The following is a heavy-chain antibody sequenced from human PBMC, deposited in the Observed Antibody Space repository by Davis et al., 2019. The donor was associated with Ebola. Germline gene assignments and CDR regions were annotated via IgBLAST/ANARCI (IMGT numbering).Heavy chain of an antibody. D-gene: IGHD4-23*01. J-gene: IGHJ4*02. Sequence: MPSETLSLTCTVSGDSISSSSYYWAWIRQPPGKGLEWIGSIYYSGSTYYNPPLKSRVTVSVDTSKKQFSLKLSSVTAADTAVYYCARASYGGNSGLRYWGQGTLVTVSS. CDR1: GDSISSSSYY. CDR2: IYYSGST. CDR3: ARASYGGNSGLRY. V-gene: IGHV4-39*01.